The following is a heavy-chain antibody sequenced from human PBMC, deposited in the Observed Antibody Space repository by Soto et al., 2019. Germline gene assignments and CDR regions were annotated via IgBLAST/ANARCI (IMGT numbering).Heavy chain of an antibody. D-gene: IGHD1-26*01. CDR2: INAGNGNT. CDR3: AIDHLFRGSFDY. J-gene: IGHJ4*02. Sequence: QVQLVQSGAEEKKPGASVKVSCKASGYTFTSYAMHWVRQAPGQRLEWMGWINAGNGNTKYSQKFQGRVTITRDTSAITAYMELSSLRSEDTAVYYCAIDHLFRGSFDYWGQGTLVTVSS. V-gene: IGHV1-3*05. CDR1: GYTFTSYA.